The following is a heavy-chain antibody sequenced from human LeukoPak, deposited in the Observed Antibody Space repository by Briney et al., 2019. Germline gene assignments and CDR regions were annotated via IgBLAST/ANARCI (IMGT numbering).Heavy chain of an antibody. CDR2: MNPNSGNT. CDR1: VYTFTIDD. D-gene: IGHD4-17*01. V-gene: IGHV1-8*03. Sequence: ASVKVSCTASVYTFTIDDINWVRQATGQGLEWMGWMNPNSGNTGYAQKFQGRVTITSNTSISTAYMDLSSLRSEDTAEYYCARRVRDYGGSYYFDNWGQGTLVTVSS. J-gene: IGHJ4*02. CDR3: ARRVRDYGGSYYFDN.